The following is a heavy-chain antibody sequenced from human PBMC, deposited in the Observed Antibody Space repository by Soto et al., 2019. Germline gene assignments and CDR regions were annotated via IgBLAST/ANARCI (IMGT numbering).Heavy chain of an antibody. V-gene: IGHV1-69*12. J-gene: IGHJ6*02. CDR3: AREEGRIAVAGAYYYYYGMDV. Sequence: QVQLVQSGAEVKKPGSSVKVSCKASGGTFSSYAISWVRQAPGQGLEWMGGIIPIFGTANYAQKVQGRVTITADESTSTAYVELSSLRSEDKAVYYCAREEGRIAVAGAYYYYYGMDVWGQGTTVTVSS. CDR1: GGTFSSYA. D-gene: IGHD6-19*01. CDR2: IIPIFGTA.